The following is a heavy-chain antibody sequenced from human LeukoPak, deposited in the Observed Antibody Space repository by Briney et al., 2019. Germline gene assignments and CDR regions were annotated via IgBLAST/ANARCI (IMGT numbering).Heavy chain of an antibody. Sequence: ASVTVSCMASGGTFSSYAISWVRQAPGQGLEWMGGIIPIFGTANYAQKFQGRVTITADESTSTAYMELSSLRSEDTAVYYCARDSFNSSGYYYAFDYWGQGTLVTVSS. D-gene: IGHD3-22*01. CDR3: ARDSFNSSGYYYAFDY. J-gene: IGHJ4*02. CDR1: GGTFSSYA. V-gene: IGHV1-69*13. CDR2: IIPIFGTA.